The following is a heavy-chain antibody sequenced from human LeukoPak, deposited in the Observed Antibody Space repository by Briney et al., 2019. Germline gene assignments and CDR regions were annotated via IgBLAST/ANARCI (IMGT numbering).Heavy chain of an antibody. CDR2: IVVGSGNT. D-gene: IGHD1-26*01. CDR1: GFTFTSSA. V-gene: IGHV1-58*02. J-gene: IGHJ6*04. CDR3: AAAREWELPYSTDV. Sequence: GASVKVSCKASGFTFTSSAMQWVRQARGQRLEWIGWIVVGSGNTNYAQKFQERVTITRDMSTSTAYMELSSLRSEDTAVYYCAAAREWELPYSTDVWGKGTTVTISS.